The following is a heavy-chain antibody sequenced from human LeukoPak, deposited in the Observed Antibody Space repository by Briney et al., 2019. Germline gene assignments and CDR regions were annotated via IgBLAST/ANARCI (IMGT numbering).Heavy chain of an antibody. CDR1: GFTFDDYA. Sequence: PGRSLRLSCAASGFTFDDYAMHWVRQAPGKGLEWVSGISWNSGSIGYADSVKGRFTISRDNAKNSLYLQMNSLRAEDTALYYCAKDRDWNGALDYWGQGTLVTVSS. J-gene: IGHJ4*02. CDR3: AKDRDWNGALDY. V-gene: IGHV3-9*01. D-gene: IGHD1-1*01. CDR2: ISWNSGSI.